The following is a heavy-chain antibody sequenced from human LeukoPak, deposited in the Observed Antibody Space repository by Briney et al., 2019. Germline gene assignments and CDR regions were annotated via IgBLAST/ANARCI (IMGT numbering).Heavy chain of an antibody. Sequence: GGSLRLSCAASGFTFSTYSMNWVRQAPGKGLEWLSYISRSSSNIYYADSVKGRFTISRDNAKNSLYLQMNSLRAEDTAVYYCATPVLLWFGEFRPDAFDIWGQGTMVTVSS. D-gene: IGHD3-10*01. V-gene: IGHV3-48*04. CDR1: GFTFSTYS. CDR2: ISRSSSNI. J-gene: IGHJ3*02. CDR3: ATPVLLWFGEFRPDAFDI.